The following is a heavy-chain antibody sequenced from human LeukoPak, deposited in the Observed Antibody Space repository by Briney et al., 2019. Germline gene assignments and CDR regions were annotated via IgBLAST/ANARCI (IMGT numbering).Heavy chain of an antibody. V-gene: IGHV4-59*01. CDR3: ARDFSALWFGELSGWFDP. Sequence: SETLSLTCTVSGGSISSYYWSWIRQPPGKGLEWIGYIYYSGSTNYNPSLKSRVTISVATSKNQFSLKLSSVTAADTAVYYCARDFSALWFGELSGWFDPWGQGTLVTVSS. D-gene: IGHD3-10*01. CDR1: GGSISSYY. J-gene: IGHJ5*02. CDR2: IYYSGST.